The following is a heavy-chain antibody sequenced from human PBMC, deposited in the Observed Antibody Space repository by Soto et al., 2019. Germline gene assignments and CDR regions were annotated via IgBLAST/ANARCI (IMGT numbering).Heavy chain of an antibody. D-gene: IGHD6-19*01. CDR2: ISAYNGKT. CDR3: AREGPIAVAPS. Sequence: ASVKVSCKASGYIFSNYGISWVRQAPGQGLEWMAWISAYNGKTYYAQKVQGRVTVTTDKSTSTGYMELSSLRSEDTAVYYCAREGPIAVAPSRGQGTLVTVSS. V-gene: IGHV1-18*01. J-gene: IGHJ4*02. CDR1: GYIFSNYG.